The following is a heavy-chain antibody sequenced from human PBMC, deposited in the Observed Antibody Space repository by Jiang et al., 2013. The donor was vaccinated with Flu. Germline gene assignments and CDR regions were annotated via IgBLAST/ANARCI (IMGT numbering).Heavy chain of an antibody. J-gene: IGHJ5*02. V-gene: IGHV7-4-1*01. Sequence: QSGSELKKPGASVKVSCKASGYTFTSYAMNWVRQAPGQGLEWMGWINTNTGNPTYAQGFTGRFVFSLDTSVSTAYLQICSLKAEDTAVYYCARAPRPRHYYDSSGYYYEDFWFDPWGQGTLVTVSS. D-gene: IGHD3-22*01. CDR3: ARAPRPRHYYDSSGYYYEDFWFDP. CDR1: GYTFTSYA. CDR2: INTNTGNP.